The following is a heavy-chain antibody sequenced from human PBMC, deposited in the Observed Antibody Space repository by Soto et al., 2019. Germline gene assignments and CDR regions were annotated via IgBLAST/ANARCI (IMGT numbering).Heavy chain of an antibody. J-gene: IGHJ3*02. V-gene: IGHV1-69*13. D-gene: IGHD1-26*01. CDR3: ASGTYPDAFDI. CDR1: GGTFSSYA. CDR2: IIPIFGTA. Sequence: SVKVSCKASGGTFSSYAVTWVRQAPGKGLEWMGGIIPIFGTANYAQKFQGRVTITSDESTSTAYMELSSLRSEDTAVYYCASGTYPDAFDIWGQGTMVTVSS.